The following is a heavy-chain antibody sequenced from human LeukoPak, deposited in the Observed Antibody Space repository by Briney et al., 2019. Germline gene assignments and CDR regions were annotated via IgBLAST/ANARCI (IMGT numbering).Heavy chain of an antibody. J-gene: IGHJ3*02. CDR3: ARVWGTMVRGVILDAFDI. Sequence: SQTLSLTCAVSGGSISSGDYYWSWIHQPPGKGLEWIGYIYYSGSTYYNPSLKSRVTISVDTSKNQFSLKLSSVTAADTAVYYCARVWGTMVRGVILDAFDIWGQGTMVTVSS. CDR2: IYYSGST. D-gene: IGHD3-10*01. V-gene: IGHV4-30-4*01. CDR1: GGSISSGDYY.